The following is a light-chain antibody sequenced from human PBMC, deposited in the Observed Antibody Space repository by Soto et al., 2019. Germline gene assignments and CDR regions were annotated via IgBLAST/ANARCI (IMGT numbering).Light chain of an antibody. CDR1: QSVSSY. J-gene: IGKJ5*01. CDR3: QQYGISHIT. CDR2: DAS. Sequence: EIVLTQSPGTLSLSPGEGATLSCRASQSVSSYLAWYQQKPGQAPRLLIYDASNRATGIPARFSGSGSGTDFTLTISRLEPEDFAVYYCQQYGISHITFGQGTRLEIK. V-gene: IGKV3-20*01.